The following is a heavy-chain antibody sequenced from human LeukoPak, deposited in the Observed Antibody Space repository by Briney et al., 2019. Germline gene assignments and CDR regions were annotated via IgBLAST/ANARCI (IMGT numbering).Heavy chain of an antibody. D-gene: IGHD2-2*01. CDR3: ARYIVVVAYFDY. V-gene: IGHV4-59*08. Sequence: PSETLSLTCTVSGGSIRNYYWSWIRQPPGKGLEWIGYIYNSGSTNYNPSLKSRVTISVDTSKNQFSLKLSSVTAADTAVYYCARYIVVVAYFDYWGQGTLVTVSS. CDR1: GGSIRNYY. J-gene: IGHJ4*02. CDR2: IYNSGST.